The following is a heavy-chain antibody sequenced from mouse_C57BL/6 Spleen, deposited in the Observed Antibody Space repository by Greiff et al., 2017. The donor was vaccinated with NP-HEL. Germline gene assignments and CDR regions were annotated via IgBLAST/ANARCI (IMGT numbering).Heavy chain of an antibody. CDR1: GYAFSSSW. Sequence: QVQLQQSGPELVKPGASVKISCKASGYAFSSSWMNWVKQRPGQGLEWIGRIYPGDGDTNYNGKFKGKATLTADKSSSTAYMQLSSLTSEDSAVYFCARGEDYYGSSYFGYWGQGTTLTVSS. J-gene: IGHJ2*01. CDR2: IYPGDGDT. CDR3: ARGEDYYGSSYFGY. D-gene: IGHD1-1*01. V-gene: IGHV1-82*01.